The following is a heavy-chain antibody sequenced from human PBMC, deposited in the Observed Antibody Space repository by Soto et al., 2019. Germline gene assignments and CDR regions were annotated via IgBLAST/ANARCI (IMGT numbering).Heavy chain of an antibody. J-gene: IGHJ4*02. CDR2: IYYSGST. V-gene: IGHV4-31*03. Sequence: SLTLCLSCSVAGGSIISGGCYWSCISQHPGKSLEWIGYIYYSGSTYYNPSLKSRVTISVDTSKNQFSLKLSSVTAEDTAVYYCAKSPRMYYYDSSGYYHYDYWGQGTLVTVSS. CDR1: GGSIISGGCY. CDR3: AKSPRMYYYDSSGYYHYDY. D-gene: IGHD3-22*01.